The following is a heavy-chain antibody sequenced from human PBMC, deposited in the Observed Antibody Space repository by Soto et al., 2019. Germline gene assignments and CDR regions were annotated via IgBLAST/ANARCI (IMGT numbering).Heavy chain of an antibody. J-gene: IGHJ3*02. D-gene: IGHD3-22*01. Sequence: GGSLRLSCAASGFHFSSYWRSWVRQAPGKGLELVDNIKEDGSQKWYVDSVKGRFTVYRDNAKNSLYLQMNSLRAEDTAVYYCARGDYYDSSGPFSDTFDIWGQGTMVSVS. CDR3: ARGDYYDSSGPFSDTFDI. V-gene: IGHV3-7*04. CDR1: GFHFSSYW. CDR2: IKEDGSQK.